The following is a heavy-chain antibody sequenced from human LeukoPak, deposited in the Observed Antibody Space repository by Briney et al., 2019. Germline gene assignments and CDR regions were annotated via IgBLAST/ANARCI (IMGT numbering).Heavy chain of an antibody. CDR1: GFTFSSYA. CDR3: AKEGCSGGSCYNGMDV. Sequence: GGSLRLSCAASGFTFSSYAMSWVRQAPGKGLEWVSAISGSGGSTYYADSVKGRFTISRDNSKNTLYLQMNSLRAEDTAVYYCAKEGCSGGSCYNGMDVWGQGTTVTVSS. D-gene: IGHD2-15*01. J-gene: IGHJ6*02. V-gene: IGHV3-23*01. CDR2: ISGSGGST.